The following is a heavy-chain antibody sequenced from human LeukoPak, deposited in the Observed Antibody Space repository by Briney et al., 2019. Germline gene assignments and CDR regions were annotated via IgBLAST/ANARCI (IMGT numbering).Heavy chain of an antibody. V-gene: IGHV4-39*01. CDR1: GGSISSSSYY. CDR3: ARGHWSLDLDREPGFDY. CDR2: IYYSGST. D-gene: IGHD1-14*01. J-gene: IGHJ4*02. Sequence: PSETLSLTCTVSGGSISSSSYYWGWIRQPPGKGLEWIGSIYYSGSTYYNPSLKSRVTISVDTSKNQFSLKLSSVTAADTAVYYCARGHWSLDLDREPGFDYWGQGTLVTVSS.